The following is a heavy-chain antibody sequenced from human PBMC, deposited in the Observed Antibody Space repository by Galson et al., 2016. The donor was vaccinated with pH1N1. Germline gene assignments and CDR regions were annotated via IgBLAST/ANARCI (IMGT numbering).Heavy chain of an antibody. CDR3: AKASDLSAYDLYYFDY. CDR2: SNPNRGDS. CDR1: EYTFTSFY. D-gene: IGHD5-12*01. J-gene: IGHJ4*02. Sequence: SGAEVKKPGESLRISCKASEYTFTSFYIHWVRQAPGQGLEWMGRSNPNRGDSNFAQKFQGRVAMTSDTSISTAYMELSSLRSDDTAFYYCAKASDLSAYDLYYFDYWCQGTLVTVSS. V-gene: IGHV1-2*06.